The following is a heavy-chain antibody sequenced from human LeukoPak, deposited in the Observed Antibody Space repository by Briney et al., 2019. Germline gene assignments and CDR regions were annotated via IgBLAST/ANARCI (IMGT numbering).Heavy chain of an antibody. CDR1: GFTFSNYE. V-gene: IGHV3-23*01. CDR2: ISGSGGST. Sequence: PGRSLRLSCSASGFTFSNYEINWVRQAPGKGLEWVSAISGSGGSTYYADSVKGRFTISRDNSKNTLYLQMNSLRAEDTAVYYCAKDYYDSSGYYHAEPFDYWGQGTLVTVSS. D-gene: IGHD3-22*01. J-gene: IGHJ4*02. CDR3: AKDYYDSSGYYHAEPFDY.